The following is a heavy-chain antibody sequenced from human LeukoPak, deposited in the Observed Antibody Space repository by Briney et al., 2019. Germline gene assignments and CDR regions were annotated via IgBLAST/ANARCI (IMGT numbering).Heavy chain of an antibody. D-gene: IGHD2-15*01. CDR2: IYYSGST. CDR3: ARGGGRRFDF. V-gene: IGHV4-59*01. CDR1: GGSISNYY. J-gene: IGHJ4*02. Sequence: SETLSLTCTVSGGSISNYYWSWIRQSPGKGLEGIGYIYYSGSTTYNPSLESRVTISVDTTKNQFSLKLSSVIAADTAVYYCARGGGRRFDFWGQGTLVTVSS.